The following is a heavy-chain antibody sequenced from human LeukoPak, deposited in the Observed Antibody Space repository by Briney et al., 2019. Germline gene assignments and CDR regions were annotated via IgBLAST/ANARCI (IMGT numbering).Heavy chain of an antibody. Sequence: GGSLRLSCAASGFTVSSNYMSWVRQAPGKGLEWVSVIYSGGSTYYADSVKGRFTISRDNAKSSLFLQMNSLRAEDTAVYYCARDGRSYCSSTCCPLYYYYYMDVWGKGTTVTVSS. J-gene: IGHJ6*03. V-gene: IGHV3-53*01. D-gene: IGHD2-2*01. CDR2: IYSGGST. CDR1: GFTVSSNY. CDR3: ARDGRSYCSSTCCPLYYYYYMDV.